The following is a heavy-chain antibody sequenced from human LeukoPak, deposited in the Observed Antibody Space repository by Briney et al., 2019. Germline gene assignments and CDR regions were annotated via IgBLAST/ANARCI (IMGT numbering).Heavy chain of an antibody. CDR2: INPNSGGT. D-gene: IGHD3-22*01. CDR1: GYTFTGYY. J-gene: IGHJ3*02. CDR3: ARAGSWDHSDSSGYHNGAFDI. V-gene: IGHV1-2*02. Sequence: ASVKVSCKASGYTFTGYYMHWVRQAPGQGPEWMGWINPNSGGTNYAQRFQGRVTMTRDTSISTAYMELSSLRSDDTAVYHCARAGSWDHSDSSGYHNGAFDIWGQGTMVTVSS.